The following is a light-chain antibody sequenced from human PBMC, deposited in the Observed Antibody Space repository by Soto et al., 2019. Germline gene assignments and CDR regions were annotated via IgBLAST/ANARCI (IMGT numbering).Light chain of an antibody. CDR1: QSVSSY. CDR2: DAS. J-gene: IGKJ2*01. Sequence: EIVLTQSPATLSLSPGERATLSCRASQSVSSYLAWYQQKPGQAPRLLIYDASNRATGIPARFSGSGSETDITLTNSSLESEDFTDYYGQKRRNWPPYTVDQSTKLEIK. V-gene: IGKV3-11*01. CDR3: QKRRNWPPYT.